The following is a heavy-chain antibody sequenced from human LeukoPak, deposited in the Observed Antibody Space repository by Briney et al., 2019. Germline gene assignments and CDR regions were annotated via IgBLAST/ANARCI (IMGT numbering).Heavy chain of an antibody. V-gene: IGHV1-2*02. D-gene: IGHD4-17*01. Sequence: ASVKVSCKASGYTFTGYYMHWVRQAPGQGLEWMGWINPNSGGTDYAQKFQGRVTMTRDTSISTAYMELSRLGSDDTAVYYCARDRGTTVTTYWFDPWGQGTLVTVSS. J-gene: IGHJ5*02. CDR1: GYTFTGYY. CDR2: INPNSGGT. CDR3: ARDRGTTVTTYWFDP.